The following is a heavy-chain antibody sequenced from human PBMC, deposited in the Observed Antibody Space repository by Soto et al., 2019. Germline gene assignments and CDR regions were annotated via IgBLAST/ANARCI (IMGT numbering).Heavy chain of an antibody. D-gene: IGHD2-2*01. J-gene: IGHJ3*02. CDR3: ARQLGECSSTSCYAFDI. CDR2: IYYSGST. Sequence: SETLSLTCTVSGGSISSSSYYWGWIRQPPGKGLEWIGSIYYSGSTYYNPSLKSRVTISVDTSKNQFSLKLSSVTAADTAVYYCARQLGECSSTSCYAFDIWGQGTMVTVSS. CDR1: GGSISSSSYY. V-gene: IGHV4-39*01.